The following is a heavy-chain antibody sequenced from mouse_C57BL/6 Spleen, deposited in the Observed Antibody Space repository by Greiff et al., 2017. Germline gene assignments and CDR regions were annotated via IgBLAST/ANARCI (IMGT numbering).Heavy chain of an antibody. J-gene: IGHJ2*01. V-gene: IGHV5-17*01. Sequence: VQLKQSGGGLVKPGGSLKLSCAASGFTFSDYGMHWVRQAPEKGLEWVAYISSGSSTIYYADTVKGRFTISRDNAKNTLFLQMTSLRSEDTAMYYCARDGNPRGFDYWGQGTTLTVSS. CDR1: GFTFSDYG. D-gene: IGHD2-1*01. CDR2: ISSGSSTI. CDR3: ARDGNPRGFDY.